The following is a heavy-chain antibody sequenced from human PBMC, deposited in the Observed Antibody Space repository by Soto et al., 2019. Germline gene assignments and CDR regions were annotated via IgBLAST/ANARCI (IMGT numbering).Heavy chain of an antibody. CDR3: AKDNGDGLYFDY. V-gene: IGHV3-23*01. J-gene: IGHJ4*02. CDR1: GFTFSSYA. D-gene: IGHD4-17*01. CDR2: ISGSGGST. Sequence: GGSLRLSCAASGFTFSSYAMSWVRQAPGKGLEWVSAISGSGGSTSYEDSVKGRFTISRENSKNTLYLQMNSLRAEDTAVYYCAKDNGDGLYFDYWGQGTLVTVSS.